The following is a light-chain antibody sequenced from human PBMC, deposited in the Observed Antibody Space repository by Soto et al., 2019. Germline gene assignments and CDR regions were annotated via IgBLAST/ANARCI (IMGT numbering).Light chain of an antibody. CDR2: AAS. V-gene: IGKV1-8*01. CDR3: QQYYSYPRT. Sequence: AIRMTQSPSSLSASTGDRVTITCRASQGISSYLAWYQQKPGKAPKLLIYAASTLQSGVPSRFIGSGSGKDFTLTISCLQSEDFATYYCQQYYSYPRTFCQGTKVEIK. J-gene: IGKJ1*01. CDR1: QGISSY.